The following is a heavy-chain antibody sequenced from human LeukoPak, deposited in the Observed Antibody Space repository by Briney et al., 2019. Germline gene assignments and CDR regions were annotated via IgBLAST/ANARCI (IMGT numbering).Heavy chain of an antibody. J-gene: IGHJ4*02. D-gene: IGHD3-16*02. CDR2: INHSGST. CDR1: GGSFSGYY. V-gene: IGHV4-34*01. CDR3: ARGLFINYDYVWGSYRRSYFDY. Sequence: ASETLSLTCAVYGGSFSGYYWSWIRQPPGKGLEWIGEINHSGSTNYNPSLKSRVTISVDTSKNQFSLKLSSVTAADTAVYYCARGLFINYDYVWGSYRRSYFDYWGQGTLVTVSS.